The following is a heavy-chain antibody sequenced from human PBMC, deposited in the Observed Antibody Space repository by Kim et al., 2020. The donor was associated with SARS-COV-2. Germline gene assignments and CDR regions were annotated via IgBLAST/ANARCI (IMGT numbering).Heavy chain of an antibody. CDR1: GGSISSYY. D-gene: IGHD3-22*01. J-gene: IGHJ6*03. Sequence: SETLSLTCTVSGGSISSYYWSWIRQPPGKGLEWIGYIYYSGSTNYNPSLKSRVTISVDTSKNQFSLKLSSVTAADTAVYYCARHYYDSSGYYKDYYYYY. V-gene: IGHV4-59*08. CDR3: ARHYYDSSGYYKDYYYYY. CDR2: IYYSGST.